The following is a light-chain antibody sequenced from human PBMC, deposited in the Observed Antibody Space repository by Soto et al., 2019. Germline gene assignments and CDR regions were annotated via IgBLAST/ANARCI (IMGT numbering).Light chain of an antibody. CDR3: HQYGLSPPYT. CDR1: QSVDRNY. V-gene: IGKV3-20*01. CDR2: GAS. J-gene: IGKJ3*01. Sequence: EIVLTQSPGTLSLSPGARATLSCRASQSVDRNYLAWYQHKPGQAPRLLIYGASTRATGIQDRFSGSGSGTDCPLTISRLETEDFAVYYCHQYGLSPPYTFGPGTKVDIK.